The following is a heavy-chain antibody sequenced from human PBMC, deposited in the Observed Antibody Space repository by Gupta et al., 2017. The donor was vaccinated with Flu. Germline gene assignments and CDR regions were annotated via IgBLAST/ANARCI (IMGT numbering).Heavy chain of an antibody. J-gene: IGHJ4*02. CDR2: IKQDGSET. CDR3: ATPVLTYCTGGSCYSGNY. CDR1: EFPFSNYW. V-gene: IGHV3-7*01. D-gene: IGHD2-15*01. Sequence: EVQLVESGGGLVQPGGSLRLSCVVSEFPFSNYWMNWVRQAPGKGLEWVANIKQDGSETYYVDSVKGRFSISRDNAKTSLYLQMSSLRAEDTAVYYCATPVLTYCTGGSCYSGNYWGQGTQVTDSS.